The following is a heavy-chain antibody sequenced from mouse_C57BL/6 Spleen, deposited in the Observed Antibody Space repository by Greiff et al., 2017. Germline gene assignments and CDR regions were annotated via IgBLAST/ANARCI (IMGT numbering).Heavy chain of an antibody. V-gene: IGHV5-4*01. D-gene: IGHD4-1*01. J-gene: IGHJ2*01. Sequence: EVKLVESGGGLVKPGGSLKLSCAASGFTFSSYAMSWVRQTPEKRLEWVATISDGGSYTYYPDNVKGRFPISRDNAKNNLYLQMSHLKSEDTAMYYCARDRSGTSFDYWGQGTTLTVSS. CDR1: GFTFSSYA. CDR3: ARDRSGTSFDY. CDR2: ISDGGSYT.